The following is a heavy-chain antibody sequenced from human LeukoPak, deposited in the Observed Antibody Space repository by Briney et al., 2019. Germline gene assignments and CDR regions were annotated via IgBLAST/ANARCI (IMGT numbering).Heavy chain of an antibody. V-gene: IGHV4-4*07. CDR3: AKALEDFWSGYSLDY. CDR2: IYTSGST. Sequence: PSETLSLTCTVSGGSISSYYWSWIRQPAGKGLEWIGRIYTSGSTNYNPSLKSRVTMSVDTSKNQFSLKLSSVTAADTAVYYCAKALEDFWSGYSLDYWGQGTLVTVSS. CDR1: GGSISSYY. D-gene: IGHD3-3*01. J-gene: IGHJ4*02.